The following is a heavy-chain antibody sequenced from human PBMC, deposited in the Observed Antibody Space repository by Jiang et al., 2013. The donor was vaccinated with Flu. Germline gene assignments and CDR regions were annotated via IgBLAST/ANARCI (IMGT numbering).Heavy chain of an antibody. CDR2: INTNTGNP. V-gene: IGHV7-4-1*01. D-gene: IGHD6-19*01. J-gene: IGHJ4*02. CDR3: ARGILIAVAGTEPGY. Sequence: QAPGQGLEWMGWINTNTGNPTYAQGFTGRFVFSLDTSVSTAYLQICSLKAEDTAVYYCARGILIAVAGTEPGYWGQGTLVTVSS.